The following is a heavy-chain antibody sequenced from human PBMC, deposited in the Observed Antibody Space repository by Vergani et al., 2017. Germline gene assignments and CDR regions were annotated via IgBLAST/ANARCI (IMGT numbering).Heavy chain of an antibody. D-gene: IGHD3-10*01. V-gene: IGHV4-34*01. J-gene: IGHJ6*02. CDR1: GGSFSGYY. CDR2: INHSGST. Sequence: QVQLQQWGAGLLKPSETLSLTCAVYGGSFSGYYWSWIRQPPGKGLEWIGEINHSGSTNYNPSLKSRVTISVDTSKNQFSLKLSSVTAADTAVYYCARGRLIYYYGMDVWGQGTTVTVSS. CDR3: ARGRLIYYYGMDV.